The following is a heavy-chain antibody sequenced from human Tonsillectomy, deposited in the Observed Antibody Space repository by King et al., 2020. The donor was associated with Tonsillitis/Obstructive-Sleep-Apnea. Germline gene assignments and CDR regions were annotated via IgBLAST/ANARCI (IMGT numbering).Heavy chain of an antibody. V-gene: IGHV3-7*01. CDR1: GFTFNSDW. D-gene: IGHD6-13*01. Sequence: VQLVESGGGLVQPGGSLRLSCAASGFTFNSDWMTWVRQAPGKGLEWVANIKEDGSEKNYVDSVKGRFTISRDNTKNSLYLQMNTLRAEDTAEYYCVRARSTVRQTTWYDAFDIWGQGTMVTVSS. CDR2: IKEDGSEK. CDR3: VRARSTVRQTTWYDAFDI. J-gene: IGHJ3*02.